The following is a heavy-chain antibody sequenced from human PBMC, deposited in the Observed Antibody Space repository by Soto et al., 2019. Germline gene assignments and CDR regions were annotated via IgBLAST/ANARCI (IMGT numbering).Heavy chain of an antibody. CDR3: ARDRPVVVPAVSYYYYYMDV. J-gene: IGHJ6*03. V-gene: IGHV4-59*01. Sequence: SETLSLTCTVSGGSISSYYWSWIRQPPGKGLEWIGYIYYSGSTNYNPSLKSRVTISVDTSKNQFSLKLSSVTAADTAVYYCARDRPVVVPAVSYYYYYMDVWGKGTTVTVSS. CDR1: GGSISSYY. D-gene: IGHD2-2*01. CDR2: IYYSGST.